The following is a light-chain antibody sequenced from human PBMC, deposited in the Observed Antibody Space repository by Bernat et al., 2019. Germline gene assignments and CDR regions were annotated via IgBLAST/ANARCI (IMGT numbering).Light chain of an antibody. CDR1: SSDIGDYIY. CDR2: DVS. J-gene: IGLJ3*02. CDR3: CSYAGSFTWV. V-gene: IGLV2-14*03. Sequence: QSALTQPASVSGSPGQSITISCTGTSSDIGDYIYVSWYQQHPGKAPKLVIYDVSNRPSRVSDRFSGSKSGNTASLTISGLQAEDEADYYCCSYAGSFTWVFGGGTWLTVL.